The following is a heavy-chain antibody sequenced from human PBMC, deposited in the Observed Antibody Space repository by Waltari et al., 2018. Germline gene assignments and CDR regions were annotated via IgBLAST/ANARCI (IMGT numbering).Heavy chain of an antibody. V-gene: IGHV1-69*02. Sequence: QVQLVQSGAEVKKPGSSVKVSCKASGGTFSSSTISWVRQAPGQGLEWMGRIIPILGIANYAQKFQGRVTITADKSTSTAYMELSSLRSEDTAVYYCARGTMITAGWFDPWGQGTLVTVSS. CDR2: IIPILGIA. CDR1: GGTFSSST. CDR3: ARGTMITAGWFDP. D-gene: IGHD3-22*01. J-gene: IGHJ5*02.